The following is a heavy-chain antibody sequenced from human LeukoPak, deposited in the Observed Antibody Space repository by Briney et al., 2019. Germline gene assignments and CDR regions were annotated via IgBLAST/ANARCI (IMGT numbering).Heavy chain of an antibody. CDR1: GFTFSDYS. Sequence: GGSLRPSCGASGFTFSDYSMNWVRQAPGKGLAWVASITSAGGYTYYADSVKGRFTISRDNAQNSLFLQTNSLRAEDTAVYFCATSGGFVLPNAITGNWYMDVWGRGTSVTVSS. CDR3: ATSGGFVLPNAITGNWYMDV. J-gene: IGHJ6*03. CDR2: ITSAGGYT. V-gene: IGHV3-21*01. D-gene: IGHD2-2*01.